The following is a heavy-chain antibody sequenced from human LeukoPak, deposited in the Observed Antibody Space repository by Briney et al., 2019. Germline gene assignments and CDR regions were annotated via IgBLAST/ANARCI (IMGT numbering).Heavy chain of an antibody. Sequence: ASVKVSCKASGYTFTGYYMHWVRQAPGQGLEWMGWINPNSGGTNYAQKFQGRVTMTRDTSTSTVYMELSSLRSEDTAVYYCARELWFGELFDYGEAMDVWGQGTTVTVSS. CDR3: ARELWFGELFDYGEAMDV. CDR2: INPNSGGT. J-gene: IGHJ6*02. V-gene: IGHV1-2*02. CDR1: GYTFTGYY. D-gene: IGHD3-10*01.